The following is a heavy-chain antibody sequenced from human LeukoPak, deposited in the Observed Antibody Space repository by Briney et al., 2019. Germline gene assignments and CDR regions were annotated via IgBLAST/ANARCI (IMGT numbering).Heavy chain of an antibody. J-gene: IGHJ3*02. V-gene: IGHV4-34*01. D-gene: IGHD3-22*01. CDR2: IYYSGST. CDR1: GGSFSGYY. Sequence: SETLSLTCAVYGGSFSGYYWSWLRQPPGKGLEWIGSIYYSGSTYYNPSLKSRVTISVDTSKNQFSLKLSSVTAADTAVYYCATPAYYYDSSGYPFISGAFDIWGQGTMVTVSS. CDR3: ATPAYYYDSSGYPFISGAFDI.